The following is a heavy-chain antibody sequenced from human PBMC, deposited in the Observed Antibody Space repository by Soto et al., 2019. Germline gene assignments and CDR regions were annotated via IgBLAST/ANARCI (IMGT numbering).Heavy chain of an antibody. CDR1: GYTFTDNS. D-gene: IGHD5-12*01. V-gene: IGHV1-18*01. CDR3: ARGGGYAVDF. CDR2: INTDTGAT. J-gene: IGHJ4*02. Sequence: QVQLVQSGGELRKPGASVKVSCKASGYTFTDNSITWVRQAPGQGLEWMGWINTDTGATRSTQKCPDRVTMTTATSTSTAYLELTGLRSDDTAIYYCARGGGYAVDFWGQGTLVAVSS.